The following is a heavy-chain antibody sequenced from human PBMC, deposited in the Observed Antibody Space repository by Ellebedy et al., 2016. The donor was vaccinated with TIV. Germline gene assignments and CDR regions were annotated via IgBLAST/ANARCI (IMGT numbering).Heavy chain of an antibody. CDR1: GFTFSSYS. J-gene: IGHJ6*03. CDR2: ISSSSSYI. V-gene: IGHV3-21*01. CDR3: ARAGQNGTTNARGFIRRGYYYYYYMDV. Sequence: GGSLRLXXAASGFTFSSYSMNWVRQAPGKGLEWVSSISSSSSYIYYADSVKGRFTISRDNAKNSLYLQMNSLRAEDTAVYYCARAGQNGTTNARGFIRRGYYYYYYMDVWGKGTTVTVSS. D-gene: IGHD1-1*01.